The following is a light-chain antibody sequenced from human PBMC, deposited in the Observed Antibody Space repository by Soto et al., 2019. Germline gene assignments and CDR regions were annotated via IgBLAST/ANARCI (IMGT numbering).Light chain of an antibody. J-gene: IGKJ4*01. CDR3: QPHNNWPVVT. CDR1: RSISRN. CDR2: GAS. V-gene: IGKV3-15*01. Sequence: MVLTQSPATLSGSPGERVTLSCRASRSISRNLAWYQQKAGQAPRLLIYGASTRATGIPDRFSGRGSGTEFTLTIDGLQSEDFATYYCQPHNNWPVVTFGGGTKVDIK.